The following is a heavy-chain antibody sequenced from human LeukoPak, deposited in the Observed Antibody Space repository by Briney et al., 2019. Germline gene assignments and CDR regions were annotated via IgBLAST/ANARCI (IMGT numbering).Heavy chain of an antibody. CDR3: ARRESGWYFDY. V-gene: IGHV3-23*01. Sequence: GGSLRLSCAASGFTFSSYAMSWVSQAPGKWLEWVSAITVSGGSTYYADSVKGRFTISRDNSKNTLSLQMNSLRAEDTAVYYCARRESGWYFDYWGQGTLVTVSS. J-gene: IGHJ4*02. D-gene: IGHD6-19*01. CDR2: ITVSGGST. CDR1: GFTFSSYA.